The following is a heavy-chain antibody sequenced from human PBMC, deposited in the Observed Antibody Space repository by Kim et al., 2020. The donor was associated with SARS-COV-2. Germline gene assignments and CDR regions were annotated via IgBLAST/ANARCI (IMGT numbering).Heavy chain of an antibody. Sequence: GGSLRLSCAASGFTFSSYWMSWVRQAPGKGLEWVANIKQDGSEKYYADSVKGRFTISRDNTKNTLYLQMNSLRAEDTAVYYCARERGETTTVMDYYYYGIDIWGQGTTVTVSS. J-gene: IGHJ6*02. D-gene: IGHD4-17*01. CDR3: ARERGETTTVMDYYYYGIDI. CDR1: GFTFSSYW. CDR2: IKQDGSEK. V-gene: IGHV3-7*03.